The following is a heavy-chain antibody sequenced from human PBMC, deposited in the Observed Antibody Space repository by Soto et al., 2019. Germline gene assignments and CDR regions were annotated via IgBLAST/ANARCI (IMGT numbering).Heavy chain of an antibody. J-gene: IGHJ6*02. CDR2: IIPIFGTA. V-gene: IGHV1-69*01. CDR1: GGTFSGNA. Sequence: QEQLVQSGAEVKKPGSSVRVSCKASGGTFSGNAFSWVRQAPGQGLEWMGGIIPIFGTANYAQKLQGRVTITADESTSTTYMELNSLRSEDTAVYYFAREIAGHGVDVWGQGTSVNVSS. CDR3: AREIAGHGVDV.